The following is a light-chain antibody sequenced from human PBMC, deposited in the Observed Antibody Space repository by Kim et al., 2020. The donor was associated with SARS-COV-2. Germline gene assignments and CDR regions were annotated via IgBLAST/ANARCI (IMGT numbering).Light chain of an antibody. CDR3: QQYYSYPDT. Sequence: AIRMTQSPSSFSASTGDRVTITCRASQGISSYLAWYQQKPGKAPKLLIYAASTLQSGVPSRFSGSGSGTDFTLTISCLQSDDFATYYCQQYYSYPDTFGQGTKLEI. J-gene: IGKJ2*01. CDR1: QGISSY. V-gene: IGKV1-8*01. CDR2: AAS.